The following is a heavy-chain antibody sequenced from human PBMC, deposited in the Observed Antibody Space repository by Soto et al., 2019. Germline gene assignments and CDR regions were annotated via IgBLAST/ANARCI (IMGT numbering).Heavy chain of an antibody. D-gene: IGHD2-8*01. CDR3: VIGHCSNGVCFLNYYGLDI. V-gene: IGHV1-2*02. CDR1: GATFSDYS. Sequence: ASVKVSCKASGATFSDYSIHWVRQAPGQGLEWMGWINPNSGGTNYAQKFQGRVTMARDTSINTAYLDLSGLRSDDTAVYYCVIGHCSNGVCFLNYYGLDIWGLGTTVTVSS. J-gene: IGHJ6*01. CDR2: INPNSGGT.